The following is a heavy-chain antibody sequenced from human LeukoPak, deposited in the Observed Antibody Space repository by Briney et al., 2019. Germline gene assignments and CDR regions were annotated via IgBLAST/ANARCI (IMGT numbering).Heavy chain of an antibody. CDR2: IYHSGST. V-gene: IGHV4-59*12. D-gene: IGHD2-2*02. CDR1: GGSISSYY. CDR3: ASRAIQLGFY. Sequence: PSETLSLTCTVSGGSISSYYWSWIRQPPGKGLEWIGYIYHSGSTYYNPSLKSRVTISVDRSKNQFSLKLSSVTAADTAVYYCASRAIQLGFYWGQGTLVTVSS. J-gene: IGHJ4*02.